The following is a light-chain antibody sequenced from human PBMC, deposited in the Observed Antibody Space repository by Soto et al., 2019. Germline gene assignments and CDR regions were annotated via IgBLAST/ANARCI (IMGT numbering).Light chain of an antibody. CDR3: NSYGGSSTLWV. J-gene: IGLJ3*02. CDR1: SSDVGAHNY. Sequence: QSALTQPASVSGSPGQSITISCTGTSSDVGAHNYVSWYQQHPGKAPKLMIYEVSNRPSGVSNRFSGSKSGNTASLTISGLQAEDEADYYCNSYGGSSTLWVFGGGTKLTVL. CDR2: EVS. V-gene: IGLV2-14*01.